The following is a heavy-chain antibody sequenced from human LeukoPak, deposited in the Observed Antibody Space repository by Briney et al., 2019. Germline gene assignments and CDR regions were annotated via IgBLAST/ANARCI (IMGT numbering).Heavy chain of an antibody. CDR1: GGSISSYY. CDR3: ARGENTGGPDY. Sequence: SETLSLTCTVSGGSISSYYWSWIRQPPGKGLEWIGEINHSGSTNYNPSLKSRVTISVDTSKNQFSLKLSSVTAADTAVYYCARGENTGGPDYWGQGTLVTVSS. D-gene: IGHD2/OR15-2a*01. J-gene: IGHJ4*02. CDR2: INHSGST. V-gene: IGHV4-34*01.